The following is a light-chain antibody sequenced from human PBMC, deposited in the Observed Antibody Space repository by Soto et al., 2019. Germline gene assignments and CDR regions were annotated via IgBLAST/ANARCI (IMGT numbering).Light chain of an antibody. CDR3: SSFGGTIRV. CDR1: SSDVGGYDY. J-gene: IGLJ2*01. CDR2: EVS. V-gene: IGLV2-14*01. Sequence: QSALTQPASVSGSPGQSITISCTGTSSDVGGYDYVSWYQQYPGKAPKLMIYEVSSRPSGVSNRFSGSKSGNTASLTISGLQAEEEADYYCSSFGGTIRVFGGGTKLTVL.